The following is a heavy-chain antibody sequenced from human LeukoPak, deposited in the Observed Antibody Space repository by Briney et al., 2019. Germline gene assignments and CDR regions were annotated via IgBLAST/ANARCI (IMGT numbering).Heavy chain of an antibody. Sequence: SETLSLTCTVSGGSISNYYWSWIRQPPGKGLEWIGYISHSGSTNYSPSLKSRVTISLDTSKNQFSLKLSSVTAADTAVYYCARTPYDFWSGYYQYNWFDPWGQGTLVTVSS. V-gene: IGHV4-59*01. CDR1: GGSISNYY. D-gene: IGHD3-3*01. CDR2: ISHSGST. J-gene: IGHJ5*02. CDR3: ARTPYDFWSGYYQYNWFDP.